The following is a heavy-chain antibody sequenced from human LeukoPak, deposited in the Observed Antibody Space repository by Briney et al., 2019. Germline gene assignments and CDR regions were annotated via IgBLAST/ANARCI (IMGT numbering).Heavy chain of an antibody. J-gene: IGHJ4*02. CDR2: ISYDGSNK. CDR3: ARGVPMVAQFDY. CDR1: GFTFSSYA. D-gene: IGHD3-10*01. V-gene: IGHV3-30-3*01. Sequence: GRSLRLSCAASGFTFSSYAMHWVRQAPGKGLEWVAVISYDGSNKYYADSVKGRFTISRDNSKNTLYLQMNSLRAEDTAVYYCARGVPMVAQFDYWGQGTLVTVSS.